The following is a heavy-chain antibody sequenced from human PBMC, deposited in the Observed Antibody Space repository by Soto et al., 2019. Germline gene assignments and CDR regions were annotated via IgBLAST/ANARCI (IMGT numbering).Heavy chain of an antibody. V-gene: IGHV1-46*01. CDR2: INPSGGST. J-gene: IGHJ3*02. D-gene: IGHD4-17*01. CDR3: ARGGYGDYFGSDAFDI. Sequence: GASVKVSCKASGYTFTSYYMHWVRQAPGQGLEWMGIINPSGGSTSYAQKFQGRVTMTRDTSTSTVYMELSSLRSEDTAVYYCARGGYGDYFGSDAFDIWGQGTMVTVSS. CDR1: GYTFTSYY.